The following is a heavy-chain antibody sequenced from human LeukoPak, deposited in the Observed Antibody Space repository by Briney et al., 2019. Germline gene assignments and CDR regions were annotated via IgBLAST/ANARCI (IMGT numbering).Heavy chain of an antibody. CDR3: ARIAVAGSFDY. Sequence: ASVKVSCKASGYTFTSYGISWVRQAPGLGLEWMGWISAYNGNTNYAQKLHGRVTMTTDTSTSTAYMELRSLRSDDTAVYYCARIAVAGSFDYWGQGTLVTVSS. CDR2: ISAYNGNT. V-gene: IGHV1-18*01. CDR1: GYTFTSYG. D-gene: IGHD6-19*01. J-gene: IGHJ4*02.